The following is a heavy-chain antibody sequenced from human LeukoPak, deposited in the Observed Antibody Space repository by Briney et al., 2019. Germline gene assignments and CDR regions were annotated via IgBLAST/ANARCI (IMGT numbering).Heavy chain of an antibody. CDR2: IYYSGST. CDR1: GGSISSYY. Sequence: PSETLSLTCTVSGGSISSYYWSWIRQPPGKGLEWIGYIYYSGSTNYNPSLKNRVIISVDTSKNQFSLKLSSVTAADTAVYYCADLGYSYGYGLDYWGQGTLVTVSS. J-gene: IGHJ4*02. D-gene: IGHD5-18*01. V-gene: IGHV4-59*01. CDR3: ADLGYSYGYGLDY.